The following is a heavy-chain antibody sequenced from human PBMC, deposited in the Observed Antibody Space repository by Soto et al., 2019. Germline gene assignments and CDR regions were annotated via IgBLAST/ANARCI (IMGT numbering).Heavy chain of an antibody. CDR3: TTDTVTTYGMDV. V-gene: IGHV3-15*01. CDR2: IKSKTDGWTT. CDR1: GFTFSNSW. D-gene: IGHD4-4*01. Sequence: GGSLRLSCAASGFTFSNSWMSWVRQAPGKGLEWVGRIKSKTDGWTTDYAAPVKGRFTISRDDSKNTLYLQMNSLKTEDTAVYYCTTDTVTTYGMDVWGPGTTVNVSS. J-gene: IGHJ6*02.